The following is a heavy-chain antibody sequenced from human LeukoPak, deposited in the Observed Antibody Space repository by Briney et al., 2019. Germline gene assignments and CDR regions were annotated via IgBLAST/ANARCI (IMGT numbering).Heavy chain of an antibody. Sequence: SETLSLTCTVSGYSISSGYYWGWIRQPPGKGLEWIGSIYHSGSTYYNPSLKSRATISVDTSKNQFSLKLSSVTAADTAVYYCARAGYYYDSSGYWGYYFDYWGQGTLVTVSS. D-gene: IGHD3-22*01. CDR3: ARAGYYYDSSGYWGYYFDY. CDR2: IYHSGST. V-gene: IGHV4-38-2*02. J-gene: IGHJ4*02. CDR1: GYSISSGYY.